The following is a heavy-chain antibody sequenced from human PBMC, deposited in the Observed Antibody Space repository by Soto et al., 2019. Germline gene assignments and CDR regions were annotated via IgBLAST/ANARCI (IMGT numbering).Heavy chain of an antibody. CDR3: ARGVPVGAIGRFYFDS. J-gene: IGHJ4*02. CDR2: MYSGGTAT. CDR1: GFTVSDNY. Sequence: EVQLVESGGGLIQPGGSLRLSCAASGFTVSDNYMTWVRQAPGQGLEWVSVMYSGGTATSYADSVKGRFTVSGDSSKNTVSLQLDSLRAEDTAVYYCARGVPVGAIGRFYFDSWGQGTLVTVSS. D-gene: IGHD1-26*01. V-gene: IGHV3-53*01.